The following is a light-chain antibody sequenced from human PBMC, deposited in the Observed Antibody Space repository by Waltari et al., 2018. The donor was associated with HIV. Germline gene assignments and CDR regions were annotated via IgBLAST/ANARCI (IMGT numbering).Light chain of an antibody. Sequence: TVFTQSSATLSFSPGERATLSCRASQTVRRYLAWYQQKPGQDACVLIWAASNRVTGCPARLSGTGSGTDCTLTISSLEPEDYAVYYCQRRSSWPTAYTVGPGTRLEIK. CDR3: QRRSSWPTAYT. J-gene: IGKJ2*01. CDR2: AAS. CDR1: QTVRRY. V-gene: IGKV3-11*01.